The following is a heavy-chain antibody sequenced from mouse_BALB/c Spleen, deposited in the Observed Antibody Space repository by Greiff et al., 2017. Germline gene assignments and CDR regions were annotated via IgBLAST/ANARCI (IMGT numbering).Heavy chain of an antibody. V-gene: IGHV1-80*01. D-gene: IGHD2-10*01. CDR3: ARTYYGNYAAY. CDR1: GYAFSSYW. Sequence: QVQLKQSGAELVRPGSSVKISCKASGYAFSSYWMNWVKQRPGQGLEWIGQIYPGDGDTNYNGKFKGKATLTADKSSSTAYMQLSSLTSEDSAVYFCARTYYGNYAAYWGQGTLVTVSA. CDR2: IYPGDGDT. J-gene: IGHJ3*01.